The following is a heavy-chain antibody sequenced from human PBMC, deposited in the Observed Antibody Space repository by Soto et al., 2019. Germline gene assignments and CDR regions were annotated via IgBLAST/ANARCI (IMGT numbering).Heavy chain of an antibody. CDR3: ARHWRRSRVYGGYYYYYYGMDV. V-gene: IGHV4-39*01. CDR2: IYYSGST. Sequence: SETLSLTCTVSGGSISSSSYYWGWIRQPPGKGLEWIGSIYYSGSTYYNPSLKSRVTISVDTSKNQFSLKLSSVTAADTAVYYCARHWRRSRVYGGYYYYYYGMDVWGQGTTVTVSS. CDR1: GGSISSSSYY. J-gene: IGHJ6*02. D-gene: IGHD2-8*01.